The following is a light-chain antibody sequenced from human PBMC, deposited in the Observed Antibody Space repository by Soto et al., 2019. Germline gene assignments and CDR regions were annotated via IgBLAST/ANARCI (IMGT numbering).Light chain of an antibody. CDR2: KAS. CDR3: QQYTVYPLT. J-gene: IGKJ4*01. V-gene: IGKV1-5*03. CDR1: QSISAY. Sequence: DIQMTQSPSTLSASVGDRVTITCRASQSISAYLAWYQQKPGIAPKLLIYKASSLEGGVPSRFSGSGSGTDFTLTNSSLQPEDFAAYYCQQYTVYPLTFGGRTRVEIK.